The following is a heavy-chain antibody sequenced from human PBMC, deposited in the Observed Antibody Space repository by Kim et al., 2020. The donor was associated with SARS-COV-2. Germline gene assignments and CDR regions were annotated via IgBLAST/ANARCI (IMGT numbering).Heavy chain of an antibody. V-gene: IGHV1-69*13. D-gene: IGHD2-15*01. CDR2: IIPIFGTT. CDR1: GGTFSSYA. Sequence: SVKVSCKASGGTFSSYAISWVRQAPGQGLEWMGGIIPIFGTTNYAQKFQGRVTITADESTSTAYMELSSLRSEDRAVYYCARDVGYCSGGNCYGYYYGVDVWGQGTTVTVSS. CDR3: ARDVGYCSGGNCYGYYYGVDV. J-gene: IGHJ6*02.